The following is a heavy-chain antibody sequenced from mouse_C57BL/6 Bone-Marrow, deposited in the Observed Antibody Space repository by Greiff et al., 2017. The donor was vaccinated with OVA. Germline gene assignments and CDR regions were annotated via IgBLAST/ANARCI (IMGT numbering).Heavy chain of an antibody. CDR1: GFSLTSYG. CDR3: ARNGLRRGAWFAY. D-gene: IGHD2-4*01. J-gene: IGHJ3*01. CDR2: IWSGGST. Sequence: VQLQESGPGLVQPSQSLSITCTVSGFSLTSYGVHWVRQSPGKGLEWLGVIWSGGSTDYNAAFISRLSISKDNSKSQVFFKMNSLQADDTAIYYCARNGLRRGAWFAYWGQGTLVTVSA. V-gene: IGHV2-2*01.